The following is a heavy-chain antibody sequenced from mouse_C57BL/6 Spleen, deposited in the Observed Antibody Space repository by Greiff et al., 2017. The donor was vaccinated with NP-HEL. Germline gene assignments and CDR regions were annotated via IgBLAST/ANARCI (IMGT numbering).Heavy chain of an antibody. CDR3: ARSGATVVDRYYALDD. D-gene: IGHD1-1*01. Sequence: EVQLQQSGPELVKPGASVKLSCKASGYTFTDYYMNWVKQSHGKSLEWIGDINPNNGGTSYNQKFKGKATLTVDKSSSTAYMELRSLTSEDSAVDYCARSGATVVDRYYALDDWGQGTSVTVSS. V-gene: IGHV1-26*01. CDR1: GYTFTDYY. CDR2: INPNNGGT. J-gene: IGHJ4*01.